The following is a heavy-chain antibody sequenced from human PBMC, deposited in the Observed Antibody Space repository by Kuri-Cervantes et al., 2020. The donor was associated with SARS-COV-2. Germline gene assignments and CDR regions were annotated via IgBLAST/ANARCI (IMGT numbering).Heavy chain of an antibody. CDR2: IIPIFGTA. V-gene: IGHV1-69*13. CDR1: GGTFSSYA. D-gene: IGHD3-10*01. Sequence: AVKVSCKASGGTFSSYAISWVRQAPGQGLEWIGGIIPIFGTANYAQKFQGRVTITADASTSTAYMELSSLRSEDTAVYYCARDRRGATRPDAFDIWGQGTMVTVSS. J-gene: IGHJ3*02. CDR3: ARDRRGATRPDAFDI.